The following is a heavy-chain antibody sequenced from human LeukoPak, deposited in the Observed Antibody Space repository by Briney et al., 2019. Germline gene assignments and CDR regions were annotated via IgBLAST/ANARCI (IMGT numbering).Heavy chain of an antibody. CDR1: GFTFSSYS. CDR2: ISSSSYI. V-gene: IGHV3-21*01. D-gene: IGHD3-10*01. Sequence: GGSLRLSCAASGFTFSSYSMNWVRQAPGKGLEWVSSISSSSYIYYADSVKGRFTISRDNVKNSLYLQMNSLRAEDTAVYYCARDRGSPGYYYMDVWGKGTTVTVSS. CDR3: ARDRGSPGYYYMDV. J-gene: IGHJ6*03.